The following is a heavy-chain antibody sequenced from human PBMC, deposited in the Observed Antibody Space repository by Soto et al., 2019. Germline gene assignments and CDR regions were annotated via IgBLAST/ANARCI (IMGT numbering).Heavy chain of an antibody. CDR2: ISRSGRGSA. Sequence: GGSLRLSCADSGFTFNSYVMTWVRQAPGEGLEWVSSISRSGRGSAYYADSVKRRFTISRDNSENTLFLQMNNLRDEDTALYYCARGRYFDSSDYCVANLPFDHWGLGTLVTVSS. CDR3: ARGRYFDSSDYCVANLPFDH. D-gene: IGHD3-22*01. J-gene: IGHJ4*02. V-gene: IGHV3-23*01. CDR1: GFTFNSYV.